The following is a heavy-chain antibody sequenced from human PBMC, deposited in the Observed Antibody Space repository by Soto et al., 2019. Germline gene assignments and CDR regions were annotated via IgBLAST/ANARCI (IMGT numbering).Heavy chain of an antibody. D-gene: IGHD5-18*01. CDR3: ARALQGDIRYSYGYFDY. J-gene: IGHJ4*02. CDR2: IYYSGRT. V-gene: IGHV4-31*03. Sequence: PSETLSLTCTVSGGSISSGGYYWSWIRQHPGKGLEWIGYIYYSGRTYYNPSLKSRVTISVDTSKNQFSLKLSSVTAADTAVYYCARALQGDIRYSYGYFDYWGQGTLVTVS. CDR1: GGSISSGGYY.